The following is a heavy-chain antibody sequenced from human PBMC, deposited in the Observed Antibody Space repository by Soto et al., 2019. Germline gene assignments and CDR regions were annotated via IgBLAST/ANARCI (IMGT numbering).Heavy chain of an antibody. Sequence: QVHLEQSGAEVRKPGASVKVSCKASGYTFTDYYMHWVRQAPGQGFEWVGGINPKSGGPKYVPKFQGRVTVTRDTSTSTAYMELNRLTSDDTAVYYCASEDCRNTNCLKGFDYWGQGTLVTVSS. V-gene: IGHV1-2*02. CDR1: GYTFTDYY. J-gene: IGHJ4*02. CDR2: INPKSGGP. CDR3: ASEDCRNTNCLKGFDY. D-gene: IGHD2-15*01.